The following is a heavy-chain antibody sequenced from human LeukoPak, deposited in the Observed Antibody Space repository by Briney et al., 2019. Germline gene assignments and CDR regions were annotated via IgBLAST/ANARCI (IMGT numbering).Heavy chain of an antibody. J-gene: IGHJ4*02. D-gene: IGHD3-3*01. CDR1: GGSFSGCY. Sequence: SETLSLTCPVYGGSFSGCYWSWIRQPPGKGLEWIGEINHSGSTNYNPSLKSRVTISVDTSKNQFSLKLSSVTAADTAVYYCARGPSYYDFWQEFDYWGQGTLVTVSS. V-gene: IGHV4-34*01. CDR2: INHSGST. CDR3: ARGPSYYDFWQEFDY.